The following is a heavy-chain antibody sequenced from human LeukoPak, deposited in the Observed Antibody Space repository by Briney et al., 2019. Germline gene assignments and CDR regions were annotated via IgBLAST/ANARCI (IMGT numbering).Heavy chain of an antibody. J-gene: IGHJ4*02. V-gene: IGHV3-48*02. D-gene: IGHD3-22*01. Sequence: GGSLRLSCAASGFTFSSYSMNWVRQAPGKGLEWVSYISSSSSTIYYADSVKGRFTISRDNAKNSLYLQMNGLRDEDTAVYYCARGDYDSSGYPVDYWGQGTLVTVSS. CDR1: GFTFSSYS. CDR2: ISSSSSTI. CDR3: ARGDYDSSGYPVDY.